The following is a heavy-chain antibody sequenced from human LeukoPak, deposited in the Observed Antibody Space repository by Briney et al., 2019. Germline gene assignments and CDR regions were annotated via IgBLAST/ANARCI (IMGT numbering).Heavy chain of an antibody. V-gene: IGHV4-59*01. CDR1: GGSISSYY. CDR2: IYYSGST. D-gene: IGHD6-19*01. J-gene: IGHJ4*02. Sequence: KTSETLSLTCTVSGGSISSYYWSWTRQPPGKGLEWIGYIYYSGSTKYNPSLKSRVTISVDTFKNQFSLKLSSVTAADTAVYYCAREGYRSGWENYFDYWGQGTLVTVSS. CDR3: AREGYRSGWENYFDY.